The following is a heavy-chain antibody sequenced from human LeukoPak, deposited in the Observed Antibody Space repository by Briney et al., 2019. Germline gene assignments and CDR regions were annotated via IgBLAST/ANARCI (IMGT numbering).Heavy chain of an antibody. D-gene: IGHD6-19*01. CDR3: ASNIAVADTTDY. J-gene: IGHJ4*02. Sequence: GGSLRLSCAASGFTFSSYAMHWVRQAPGKGLEWVAVISYDGSNKYYVDSVKGRFTISRDNSKNTLYLQMNSLRAEDTAVYYCASNIAVADTTDYWGQGTLVTVSS. V-gene: IGHV3-30*04. CDR1: GFTFSSYA. CDR2: ISYDGSNK.